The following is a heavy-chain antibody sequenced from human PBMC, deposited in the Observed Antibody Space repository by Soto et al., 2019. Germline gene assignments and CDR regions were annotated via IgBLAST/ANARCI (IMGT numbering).Heavy chain of an antibody. CDR2: ISYDGSNK. CDR1: GFTFSSYA. V-gene: IGHV3-30-3*01. CDR3: ARDVAVAAAGSY. J-gene: IGHJ4*02. D-gene: IGHD6-13*01. Sequence: QVQLVESGGGVVQPGRSLRLSCAASGFTFSSYAMHWVRQAPGKGLEWVAVISYDGSNKYYADSVKGRFTISRDNSKNTLYLQMNSLRAEDTAVYYCARDVAVAAAGSYWGQGTLVTVSS.